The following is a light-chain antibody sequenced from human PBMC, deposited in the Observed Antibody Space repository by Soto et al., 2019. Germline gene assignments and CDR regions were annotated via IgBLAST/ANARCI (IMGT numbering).Light chain of an antibody. Sequence: QPPATLSLSPGERATLSCRASQSVSSSYLAWYQQKPGQAPRLLIYGASTRATSVPDRFSGSGAGTDFTLTTSSLQPEDFATYDCQKSFSTPPWTVGQGTKVDIK. J-gene: IGKJ1*01. CDR3: QKSFSTPPWT. CDR2: GAS. CDR1: QSVSSSY. V-gene: IGKV3D-7*01.